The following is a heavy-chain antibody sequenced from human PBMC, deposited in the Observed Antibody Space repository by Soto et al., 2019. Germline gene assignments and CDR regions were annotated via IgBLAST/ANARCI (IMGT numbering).Heavy chain of an antibody. CDR3: ATDGGA. V-gene: IGHV3-15*07. D-gene: IGHD3-10*01. CDR1: GFTFTYAW. J-gene: IGHJ5*02. CDR2: IKSKTAGGTT. Sequence: EVQLVESGGGLVKPAGSLTLSCAASGFTFTYAWMNWVRQAPGTGLEWVGRIKSKTAGGTTDYTAPVKGRFTISRDDSKNTLFLQMNSLKAEDTAVYYCATDGGAWGQGTLVTVSS.